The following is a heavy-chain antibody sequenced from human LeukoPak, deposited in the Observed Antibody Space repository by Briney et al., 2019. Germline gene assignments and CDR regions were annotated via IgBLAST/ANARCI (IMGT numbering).Heavy chain of an antibody. CDR1: GGSFSSYY. V-gene: IGHV4-39*01. J-gene: IGHJ4*02. CDR3: ARYAVYGSGSYYVY. D-gene: IGHD3-10*01. CDR2: IYYSGST. Sequence: PSETLSLTCAVYGGSFSSYYWGWIRQPPGKGLEWIGSIYYSGSTYYNPSLKSRVTISVDTSKNQFSLKLSSVTAADTAVYYCARYAVYGSGSYYVYWGQGTLVTVSS.